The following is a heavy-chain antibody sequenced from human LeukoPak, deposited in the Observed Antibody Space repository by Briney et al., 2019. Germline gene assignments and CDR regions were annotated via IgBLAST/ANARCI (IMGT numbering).Heavy chain of an antibody. CDR1: GGSISSGSYY. Sequence: SQTLSLTWTVSGGSISSGSYYWSWIRQPAGKGLEWIGRIYTSGSTNYNPSLKSRVTISVDTSKNQFSLKLSSVTAADTAVYYCARGRVAFGEGGAYWGQGTLVTVSS. CDR2: IYTSGST. J-gene: IGHJ4*02. CDR3: ARGRVAFGEGGAY. D-gene: IGHD3-10*01. V-gene: IGHV4-61*02.